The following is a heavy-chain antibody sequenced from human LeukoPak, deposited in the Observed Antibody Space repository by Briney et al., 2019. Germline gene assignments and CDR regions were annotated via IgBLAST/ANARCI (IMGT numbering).Heavy chain of an antibody. Sequence: GGSLRLSCSASEFTFSNFWMSWVRQAPGKGPEWVANIKQDGSEKYYVDSVKGRFTISRDNAKNSLHLQMNSLRAEDTAVYYCAKDSSGYDYFDYWGQGTLVTVSS. CDR2: IKQDGSEK. V-gene: IGHV3-7*03. J-gene: IGHJ4*02. CDR1: EFTFSNFW. CDR3: AKDSSGYDYFDY. D-gene: IGHD5-12*01.